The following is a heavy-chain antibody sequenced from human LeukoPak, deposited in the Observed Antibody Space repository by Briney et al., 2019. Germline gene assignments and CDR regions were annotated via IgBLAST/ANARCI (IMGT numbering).Heavy chain of an antibody. D-gene: IGHD6-6*01. CDR3: AKRQLGHIDY. CDR1: GFTFSSYS. J-gene: IGHJ4*02. Sequence: GGSLRLSCAASGFTFSSYSMNWARQAPGKGLEWLAVISYDGSNKYYADSVKGRFTISRDNSKNTLYLQMNSLRAEDTAVYYCAKRQLGHIDYWGQGTLVIVSS. CDR2: ISYDGSNK. V-gene: IGHV3-30*18.